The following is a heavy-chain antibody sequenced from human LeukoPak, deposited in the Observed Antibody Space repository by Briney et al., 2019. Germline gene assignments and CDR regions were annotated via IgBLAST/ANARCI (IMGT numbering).Heavy chain of an antibody. CDR1: GYTFTSYA. J-gene: IGHJ4*02. D-gene: IGHD5-12*01. V-gene: IGHV1-3*01. CDR3: ARVRNSGFRYVDS. CDR2: INAGNGNT. Sequence: ASVKVSCKASGYTFTSYAMHWVRQAPGQRLEWMGWINAGNGNTKYSQEFQGRVTITRDTSASTAYMELSSLRSDDTAVYYCARVRNSGFRYVDSWGQGTLVTVSS.